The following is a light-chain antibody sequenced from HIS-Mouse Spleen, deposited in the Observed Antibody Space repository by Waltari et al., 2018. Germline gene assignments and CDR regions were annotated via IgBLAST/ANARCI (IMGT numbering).Light chain of an antibody. V-gene: IGKV3-11*01. Sequence: EIVLTQSPATLSLSPGERATLSCRASKSVSSYLAWYQQKPGQAPRLLIYDACNRATGIPARFSGSGSGTDFTLTISSLEPEDFAVYYCQQRSNWPPYTFGQGTKLEIK. J-gene: IGKJ2*01. CDR3: QQRSNWPPYT. CDR1: KSVSSY. CDR2: DAC.